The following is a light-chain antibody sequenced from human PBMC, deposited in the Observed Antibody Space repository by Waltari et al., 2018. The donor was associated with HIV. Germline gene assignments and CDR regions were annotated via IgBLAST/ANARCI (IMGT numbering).Light chain of an antibody. J-gene: IGLJ1*01. Sequence: QSALTQPRSVSGSPGQSVTISCTGTSSDVGGYIFVSCYQPHPGKAPKPVISDFTKRPSGVPDRFSGSKSCNTASLTISGLQAEDEADYYCCSYSGSGTLYVFGTGTEVTVL. CDR2: DFT. V-gene: IGLV2-11*01. CDR1: SSDVGGYIF. CDR3: CSYSGSGTLYV.